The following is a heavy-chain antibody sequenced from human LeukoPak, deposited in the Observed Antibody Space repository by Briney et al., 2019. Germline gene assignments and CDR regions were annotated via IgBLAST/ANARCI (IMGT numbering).Heavy chain of an antibody. V-gene: IGHV4-39*01. J-gene: IGHJ4*02. Sequence: SATLSLTSTVSGGSISSSSYYWGWIRQPPGKGLSGIGRIYYSGSTYYNPSLTSRVTISVDTSKNQFSLKLSSVTAADTAVYYCARPVWGECGYFDYWGQGTLVTVSS. CDR3: ARPVWGECGYFDY. CDR2: IYYSGST. CDR1: GGSISSSSYY. D-gene: IGHD3-16*01.